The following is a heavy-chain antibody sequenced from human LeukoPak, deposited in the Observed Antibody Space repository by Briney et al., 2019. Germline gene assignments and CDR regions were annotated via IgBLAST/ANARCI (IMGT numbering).Heavy chain of an antibody. J-gene: IGHJ4*02. V-gene: IGHV3-23*01. CDR2: LTDDGNTR. CDR1: GFTFNTYT. D-gene: IGHD3-10*01. Sequence: GGSLRLSCTTSGFTFNTYTLSWVRQAPGKGLEWVSSLTDDGNTRHYADSVKGRFTLSSDNSKNTLYLQMNSLRAEDTAIYYCAKAFYYGQDSSYVSFDYWGQGTLVTVSS. CDR3: AKAFYYGQDSSYVSFDY.